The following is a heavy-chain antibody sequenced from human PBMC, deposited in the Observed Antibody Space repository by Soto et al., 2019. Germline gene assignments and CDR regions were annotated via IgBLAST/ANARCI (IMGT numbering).Heavy chain of an antibody. V-gene: IGHV3-7*01. CDR1: GFTFSSYW. J-gene: IGHJ4*02. CDR3: ARVGKFVVVPAAIDY. Sequence: GGSLRLSCAASGFTFSSYWMSWVRQAPGKGLEWVANIKQDGSEKYYVDSVKGRFTISRDNAKNSLYLQMNSLRAEDTAVYYCARVGKFVVVPAAIDYWGQGILVTVSS. D-gene: IGHD2-2*02. CDR2: IKQDGSEK.